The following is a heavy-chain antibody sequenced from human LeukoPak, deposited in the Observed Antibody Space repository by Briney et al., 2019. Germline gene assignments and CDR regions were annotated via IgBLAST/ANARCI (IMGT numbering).Heavy chain of an antibody. J-gene: IGHJ6*02. CDR1: GSSIIDYY. CDR2: IYYAGDT. V-gene: IGHV4-59*01. CDR3: ARDVRGCGGDFDDCEYYYNGMDV. Sequence: SETLSLTCTVSGSSIIDYYWSWIRQPPGKGLEWIGNIYYAGDTNYNPSLESRVTISVDTSKIQFSLRLTSVTAADTAIYYCARDVRGCGGDFDDCEYYYNGMDVWGQGTTVTVSS. D-gene: IGHD2-21*02.